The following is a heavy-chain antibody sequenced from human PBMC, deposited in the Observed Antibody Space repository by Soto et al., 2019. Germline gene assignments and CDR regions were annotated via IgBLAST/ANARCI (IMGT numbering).Heavy chain of an antibody. CDR3: ARALVRGVLKLFDP. CDR1: GGSFSSYY. V-gene: IGHV4-59*01. Sequence: SETLSLTCNVSGGSFSSYYWSWIRQTPGKGLEWIGYIYYTGSTSYNPSLRSRVTISLDTSKNQFSLNLSSVTAADTAVYYCARALVRGVLKLFDPWGQGTLVTVSS. D-gene: IGHD3-10*01. CDR2: IYYTGST. J-gene: IGHJ5*02.